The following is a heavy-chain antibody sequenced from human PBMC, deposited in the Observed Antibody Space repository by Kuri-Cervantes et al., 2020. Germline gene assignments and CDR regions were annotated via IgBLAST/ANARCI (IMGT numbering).Heavy chain of an antibody. Sequence: GGSLRLSCAASGFPINSHDMHWVRQATGKGPEWVSAIGTASDTFYVGSVKGRFTISREDAKNSLYLQMNSLRAEDTALYYCAKGVGYTYYYGMDVWGQGTTVTVSS. CDR2: IGTASDT. D-gene: IGHD5-18*01. J-gene: IGHJ6*02. CDR3: AKGVGYTYYYGMDV. V-gene: IGHV3-13*01. CDR1: GFPINSHD.